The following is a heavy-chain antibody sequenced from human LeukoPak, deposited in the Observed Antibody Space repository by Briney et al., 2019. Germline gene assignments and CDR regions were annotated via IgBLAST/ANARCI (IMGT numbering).Heavy chain of an antibody. V-gene: IGHV4-34*01. CDR3: ARDVGPATIDP. CDR2: INHSGST. D-gene: IGHD5-18*01. CDR1: GGSFSGYY. J-gene: IGHJ5*02. Sequence: SETLSLTCAVYGGSFSGYYWSWIRQPPGKGLEWIGEINHSGSTNYNPSLKSRVTISVDTSKNQFSLKLSSVTAADTAVYYCARDVGPATIDPWGQGTLVTVSS.